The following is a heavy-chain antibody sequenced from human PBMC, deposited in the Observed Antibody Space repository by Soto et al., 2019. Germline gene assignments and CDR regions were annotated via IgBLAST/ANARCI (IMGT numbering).Heavy chain of an antibody. V-gene: IGHV3-64D*08. Sequence: GGSLRLSCSASGFTFSSYAMHWVRQAPGKGLEYVSAISSNGGSTYYADSVKGRFTISRDNSKNTLYLQMSSLRAEDTAVYYCVKDTEVLNYDFGSGHDAFDIWGQGTMVTVSS. CDR2: ISSNGGST. J-gene: IGHJ3*02. CDR3: VKDTEVLNYDFGSGHDAFDI. CDR1: GFTFSSYA. D-gene: IGHD3-3*01.